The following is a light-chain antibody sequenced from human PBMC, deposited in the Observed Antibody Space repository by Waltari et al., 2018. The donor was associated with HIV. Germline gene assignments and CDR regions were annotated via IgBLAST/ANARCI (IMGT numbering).Light chain of an antibody. J-gene: IGLJ3*02. V-gene: IGLV2-23*02. CDR3: CSYAGSSTLV. CDR1: SSDVGGYNY. CDR2: DVN. Sequence: QSALTQPASVSGSPGQSITISCTGTSSDVGGYNYVSWYQQYPGRAPKHRIYDVNKRPSGVSNRFSVSKSGNTASLTIAGLQAEDDADYFCCSYAGSSTLVFGGGTKLTVL.